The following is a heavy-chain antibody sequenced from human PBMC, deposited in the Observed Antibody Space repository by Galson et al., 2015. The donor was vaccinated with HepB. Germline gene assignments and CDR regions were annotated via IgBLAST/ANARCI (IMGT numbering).Heavy chain of an antibody. Sequence: LRLSCAASGFTFSSYWMSWVRQAPGKGLEWVANIKQDGSEKYYVDSVKGRFTISRDNAKNSLYLQMNSLRAEDTAVYYCASWGLRASSPFDYWGQGTLVTVSS. D-gene: IGHD3-16*01. CDR2: IKQDGSEK. CDR1: GFTFSSYW. J-gene: IGHJ4*02. V-gene: IGHV3-7*01. CDR3: ASWGLRASSPFDY.